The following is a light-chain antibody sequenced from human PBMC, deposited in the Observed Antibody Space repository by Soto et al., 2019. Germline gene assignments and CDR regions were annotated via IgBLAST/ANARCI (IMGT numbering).Light chain of an antibody. CDR2: DVS. J-gene: IGLJ1*01. Sequence: QSVLTQPLSVSGSPGQSVTISCTGTSSDVGGYKYVSWYQQHPGKAPKLMIYDVSKRPSGVPDRFSGSKSGNTASLTISGLQAEDEADYYCCSYAGSYTFVFGTGTKVTVL. CDR3: CSYAGSYTFV. V-gene: IGLV2-11*01. CDR1: SSDVGGYKY.